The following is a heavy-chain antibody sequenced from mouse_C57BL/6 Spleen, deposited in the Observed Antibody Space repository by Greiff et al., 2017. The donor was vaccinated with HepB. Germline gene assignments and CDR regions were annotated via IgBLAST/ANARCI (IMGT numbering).Heavy chain of an antibody. J-gene: IGHJ4*01. Sequence: EVKLMESGGGLVQPKGSLKLSCAASGFTFNTYAMHWVRQAPGKGLEWVARIRSKSSNYATYYADSVKDRFTISRNDSQSKLYLQMNNLKTEDTAKYYSVRDLYDGYNYAMEYWGQGTSVTVSS. V-gene: IGHV10-3*01. CDR3: VRDLYDGYNYAMEY. CDR2: IRSKSSNYAT. D-gene: IGHD2-3*01. CDR1: GFTFNTYA.